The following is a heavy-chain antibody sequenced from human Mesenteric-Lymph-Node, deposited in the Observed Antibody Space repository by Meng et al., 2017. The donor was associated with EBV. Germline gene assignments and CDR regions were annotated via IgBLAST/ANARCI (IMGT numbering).Heavy chain of an antibody. J-gene: IGHJ4*02. D-gene: IGHD2-21*02. CDR1: SGSISSSHW. CDR2: IYHSGST. CDR3: GTMVTRWGAENPNDY. Sequence: QVTLPESGPGLVTPSGTLSLPCAVSSGSISSSHWWSWVRQPPGKGLEWIGDIYHSGSTNYSPSLKSRVTMSMDTSNNQFSLRLTSVTAADTAVYYCGTMVTRWGAENPNDYWGQGILVTVSS. V-gene: IGHV4-4*02.